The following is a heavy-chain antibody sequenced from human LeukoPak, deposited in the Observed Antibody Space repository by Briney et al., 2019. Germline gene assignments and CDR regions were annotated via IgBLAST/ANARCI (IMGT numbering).Heavy chain of an antibody. D-gene: IGHD3-16*01. Sequence: SETLSLTCTVSDYSISSGYYWGWIRQPPGKGLEWIGSIFRTGSTYYNPSLKSRVTLSVDTSKSQLSLRLTSVTAADTAIYYCARHNNLGLRGNWFDPWGQGTLVSVSS. CDR2: IFRTGST. J-gene: IGHJ5*02. CDR1: DYSISSGYY. CDR3: ARHNNLGLRGNWFDP. V-gene: IGHV4-38-2*02.